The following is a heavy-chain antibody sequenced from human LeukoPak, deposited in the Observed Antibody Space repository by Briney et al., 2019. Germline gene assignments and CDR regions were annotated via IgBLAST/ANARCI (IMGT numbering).Heavy chain of an antibody. CDR1: GFTVSNNY. CDR3: ARDSRQDYYDSSGYLWFAFDI. CDR2: IYSGGST. D-gene: IGHD3-22*01. J-gene: IGHJ3*02. Sequence: GRSLRLSCAASGFTVSNNYMSWVRQAPGKGLEWVSVIYSGGSTYYADSVKGRFTISRDNSKNTLYLQMNSLRAEDTAVYYCARDSRQDYYDSSGYLWFAFDIWGQGTMVTVSS. V-gene: IGHV3-53*01.